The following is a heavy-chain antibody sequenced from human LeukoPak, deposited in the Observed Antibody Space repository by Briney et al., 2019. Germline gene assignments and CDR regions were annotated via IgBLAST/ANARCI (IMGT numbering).Heavy chain of an antibody. J-gene: IGHJ5*02. Sequence: SETLSLTCTVSGGSISSSSYYWGWIRQPPGKGLEWIGSIYYSGSTYYNPSLKSRVTISVDTSKNQFSLKLSSVTAADTAVYYCARDLLAAVAGIGVNWFDPWGQGTLVTVSS. D-gene: IGHD6-19*01. CDR2: IYYSGST. CDR3: ARDLLAAVAGIGVNWFDP. V-gene: IGHV4-39*07. CDR1: GGSISSSSYY.